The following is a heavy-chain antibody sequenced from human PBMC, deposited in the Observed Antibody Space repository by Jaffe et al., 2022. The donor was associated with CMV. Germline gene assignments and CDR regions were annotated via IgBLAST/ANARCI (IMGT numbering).Heavy chain of an antibody. J-gene: IGHJ4*02. V-gene: IGHV5-51*01. CDR2: IYPANSDT. Sequence: EVQLVQSGAEVKKPGESLMISCKGFGYSFITYWIGWVRQMPGKGLEWMGIIYPANSDTRYSPSFQGQVTISADKSTSTAYLRWSSLKASDTAMYYCATSKSSGSYGRHFDYWGQGTLVTVSS. D-gene: IGHD1-26*01. CDR3: ATSKSSGSYGRHFDY. CDR1: GYSFITYW.